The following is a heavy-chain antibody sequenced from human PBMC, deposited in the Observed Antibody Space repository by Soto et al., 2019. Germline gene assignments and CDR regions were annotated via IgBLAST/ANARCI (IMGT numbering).Heavy chain of an antibody. CDR1: GGSISGYY. J-gene: IGHJ4*02. Sequence: QLQLQESGPGLVKPSETLSLTCTVSGGSISGYYWSWIRQPPGKGLELIGYIYYSGSTNYNPSLKSRVTISVDTSNTHFSLKLSSVTAADTAVYYCARDYGGPFDYWGQGTLVTVSS. V-gene: IGHV4-59*01. D-gene: IGHD4-17*01. CDR3: ARDYGGPFDY. CDR2: IYYSGST.